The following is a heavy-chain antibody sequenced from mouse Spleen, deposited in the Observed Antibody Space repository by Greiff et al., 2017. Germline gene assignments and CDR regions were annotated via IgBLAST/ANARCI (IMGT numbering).Heavy chain of an antibody. J-gene: IGHJ3*01. CDR1: GYTFTEYT. CDR3: GRREVVDSGYDRFAY. D-gene: IGHD2-2*01. CDR2: FYPGSGSI. V-gene: IGHV1-62-2*01. Sequence: QVQLQQSGAELVKPGASVKLSCKASGYTFTEYTIHWVKQRPGQGLEWIGWFYPGSGSIKYNEKFKDKATLTADKSSSTVYMELSRLTSEDSAGYFCGRREVVDSGYDRFAYWGQGTLVTVSA.